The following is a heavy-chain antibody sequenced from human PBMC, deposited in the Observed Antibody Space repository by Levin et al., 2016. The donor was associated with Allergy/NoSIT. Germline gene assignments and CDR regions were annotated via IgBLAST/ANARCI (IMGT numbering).Heavy chain of an antibody. V-gene: IGHV3-30-3*01. CDR2: ISYDGSNK. Sequence: VRQMPGKGLEWVAVISYDGSNKYYADSVKGRFTISRDNSKNTLYLQMNSLRAEDTAVYYCAREETYYYYGMDVWGQGTTVTVSS. J-gene: IGHJ6*02. CDR3: AREETYYYYGMDV.